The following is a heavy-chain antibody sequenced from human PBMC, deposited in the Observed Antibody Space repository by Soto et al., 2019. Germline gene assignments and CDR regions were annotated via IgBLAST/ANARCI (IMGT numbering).Heavy chain of an antibody. CDR2: IYYSGST. CDR3: ARQPYSRGWYWFHP. V-gene: IGHV4-39*01. Sequence: QLQLQESGPGLVKQLESLSLTCTVCGGSISSSRHYWGWILQPPGKGLAWIGSIYYSGSTYYNPSHKSRATISVDTSKNQFSLKLSSVTAADTAVHYCARQPYSRGWYWFHPWGQGTLVTVSS. J-gene: IGHJ5*02. CDR1: GGSISSSRHY. D-gene: IGHD6-19*01.